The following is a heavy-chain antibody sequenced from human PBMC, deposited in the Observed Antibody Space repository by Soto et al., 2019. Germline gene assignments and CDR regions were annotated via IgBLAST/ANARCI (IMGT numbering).Heavy chain of an antibody. Sequence: EVQLVESGGGLVQPGGSLKLSCAGSGFNFSGSAVHWVRQASGKGLEWIGRIRSKTNNYATAYVASVKGRFTISRDDLKNTAYLQMISLKTEDTAVYYCTRRGDGYSGDYWGLGTLVTVSS. J-gene: IGHJ4*02. V-gene: IGHV3-73*01. D-gene: IGHD4-4*01. CDR2: IRSKTNNYAT. CDR3: TRRGDGYSGDY. CDR1: GFNFSGSA.